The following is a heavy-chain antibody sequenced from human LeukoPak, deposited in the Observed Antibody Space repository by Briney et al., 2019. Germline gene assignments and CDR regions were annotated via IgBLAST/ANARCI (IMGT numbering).Heavy chain of an antibody. CDR3: ARVSLGSYGSQHYYYYGMDV. CDR1: GGTFSSYA. D-gene: IGHD1-26*01. J-gene: IGHJ6*02. V-gene: IGHV1-69*13. CDR2: IIPIFGTA. Sequence: SVTVSCTASGGTFSSYAISWVRQAPGQGLEWMGGIIPIFGTANYAQKFQGRVTITADESTGTAYMELSSLRSEDTAVYYCARVSLGSYGSQHYYYYGMDVWGQGTTVTVSS.